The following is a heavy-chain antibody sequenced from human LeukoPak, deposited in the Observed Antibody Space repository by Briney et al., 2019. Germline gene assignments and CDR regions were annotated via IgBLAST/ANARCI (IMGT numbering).Heavy chain of an antibody. CDR3: ARGSWSSAWFDP. Sequence: ASVTVSCKASGYTFTSYGISWVRQAPGQGLEWMGWISGYNGNTDYAQKHQGRVTMTTDTSTSTAYMELRSLRSDDTAVYYCARGSWSSAWFDPWGQGTLVTVSS. J-gene: IGHJ5*02. CDR2: ISGYNGNT. V-gene: IGHV1-18*01. D-gene: IGHD2-8*02. CDR1: GYTFTSYG.